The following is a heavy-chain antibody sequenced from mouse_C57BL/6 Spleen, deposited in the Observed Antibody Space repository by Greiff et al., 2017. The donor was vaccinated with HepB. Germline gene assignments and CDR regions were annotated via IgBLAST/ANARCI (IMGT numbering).Heavy chain of an antibody. CDR1: GFSLTSYG. J-gene: IGHJ2*01. CDR2: IWSGGST. Sequence: VKLMESGPGLVQPSQSLSITCTVSGFSLTSYGVHWVRQSPGKGLEWLGVIWSGGSTDYNAAFISRLSISKDNSKSQVFFKMNSLQADDTAIYYCARELRGNYFDYWGQGTTLTVSS. CDR3: ARELRGNYFDY. D-gene: IGHD3-2*02. V-gene: IGHV2-2*01.